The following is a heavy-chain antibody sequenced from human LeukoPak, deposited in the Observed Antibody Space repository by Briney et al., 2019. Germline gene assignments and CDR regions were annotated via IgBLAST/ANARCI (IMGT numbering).Heavy chain of an antibody. D-gene: IGHD4-17*01. CDR1: GYSFTDKY. CDR3: ARDGGSTVTYYYMDV. J-gene: IGHJ6*03. Sequence: ASVKVSCKASGYSFTDKYMHWVRQAPGQGLEWMGWINPNSGGTNYAQKFQGRVTMTTDTSTSTVYMELSSLRSEDTAVYYCARDGGSTVTYYYMDVWGKGTTVTISS. CDR2: INPNSGGT. V-gene: IGHV1-2*02.